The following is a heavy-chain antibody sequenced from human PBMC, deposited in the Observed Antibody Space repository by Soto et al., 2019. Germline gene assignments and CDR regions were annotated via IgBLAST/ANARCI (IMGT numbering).Heavy chain of an antibody. CDR2: ISSNGGST. J-gene: IGHJ4*02. CDR3: VKNSGYSSGWYNY. V-gene: IGHV3-64D*08. D-gene: IGHD6-19*01. CDR1: GFTFSSYA. Sequence: GGSLRLSCSASGFTFSSYAMHWVRQAPGKGLEYVSAISSNGGSTYYADSVKGRFTISRDNSKNTLYLQMSSLRAEDTAVYYCVKNSGYSSGWYNYWGQGTLVTVSS.